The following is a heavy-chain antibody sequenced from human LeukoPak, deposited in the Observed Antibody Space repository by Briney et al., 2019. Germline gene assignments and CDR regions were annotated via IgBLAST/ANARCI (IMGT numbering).Heavy chain of an antibody. Sequence: GGSLRLSCAASGFTFSSYSMNWVRQAPGKGLEWVSSISGISAYIYYADSVTGRFTVSRDNAKNSLYLQMNSLTAEDTAVYYCARGPPWYFDLWGRGTLVTVSS. D-gene: IGHD6-25*01. CDR1: GFTFSSYS. CDR2: ISGISAYI. V-gene: IGHV3-21*01. J-gene: IGHJ2*01. CDR3: ARGPPWYFDL.